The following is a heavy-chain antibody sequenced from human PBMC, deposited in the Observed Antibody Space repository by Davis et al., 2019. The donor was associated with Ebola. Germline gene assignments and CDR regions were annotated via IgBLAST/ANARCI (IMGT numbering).Heavy chain of an antibody. CDR3: ARDQDFRVDY. D-gene: IGHD3/OR15-3a*01. V-gene: IGHV1-18*04. J-gene: IGHJ4*02. CDR2: ISAYNVHT. Sequence: AASVKVSCNASGYTFSSYGFSWVRQAPGQGLEWMASISAYNVHTNFAQKFQGRVTVTTDTSTTTAYMELKSLTSDDTAVYYCARDQDFRVDYWGQGTLVTVSS. CDR1: GYTFSSYG.